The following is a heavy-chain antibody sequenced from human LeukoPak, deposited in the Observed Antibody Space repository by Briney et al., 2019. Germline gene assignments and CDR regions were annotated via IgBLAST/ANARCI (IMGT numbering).Heavy chain of an antibody. V-gene: IGHV3-30*18. CDR1: GFTFSSYG. J-gene: IGHJ4*02. D-gene: IGHD4-23*01. CDR2: ISYDGSNK. CDR3: AKAPVVTREVDY. Sequence: PGRSLRLSCAASGFTFSSYGMHWVRQAPGKGLEWVAVISYDGSNKYYADSVKGRFTISRDNSKNTLYLQMNSLRAEDTAVYYCAKAPVVTREVDYWGQGTLVTVSS.